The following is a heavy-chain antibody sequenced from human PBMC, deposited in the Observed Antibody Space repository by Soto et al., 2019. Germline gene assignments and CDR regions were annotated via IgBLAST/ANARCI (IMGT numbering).Heavy chain of an antibody. CDR2: ISSSSSYI. V-gene: IGHV3-21*01. D-gene: IGHD3-10*01. J-gene: IGHJ6*02. CDR3: ARGGQDHGECEGSYGMDV. Sequence: SLGLSCAASGFTFSNYSMDWVRQAPGKGLEWVSAISSSSSYIYYADAVKGRFTISTDNAKNSLYLQMNSLRAEDTAVYYCARGGQDHGECEGSYGMDVWGEGIRVTV. CDR1: GFTFSNYS.